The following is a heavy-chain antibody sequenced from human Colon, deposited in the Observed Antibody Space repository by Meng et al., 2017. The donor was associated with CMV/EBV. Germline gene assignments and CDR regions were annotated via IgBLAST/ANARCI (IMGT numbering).Heavy chain of an antibody. Sequence: GESLKISCATSGFIFSNYWMHWVRQAPGKGLVWVSRIKNDGSTTNYADSVRGRFTISRDNAKNSLYLQLDTLRAEDTALYYCARDDGDYWGQGMLVTVSS. J-gene: IGHJ4*02. CDR1: GFIFSNYW. D-gene: IGHD5-24*01. CDR3: ARDDGDY. CDR2: IKNDGSTT. V-gene: IGHV3-74*01.